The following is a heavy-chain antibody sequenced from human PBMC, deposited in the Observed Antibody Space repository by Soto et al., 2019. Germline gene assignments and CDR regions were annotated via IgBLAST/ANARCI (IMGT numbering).Heavy chain of an antibody. D-gene: IGHD3-9*01. CDR1: GYSFTSYW. CDR3: AKDMGDPEDLFTGYKNVRAMDV. V-gene: IGHV5-51*01. J-gene: IGHJ6*02. Sequence: GESLKISCKGSGYSFTSYWIGWVRQMPGKGLEWMGIIYPGDSDTRYSPSFHGQVTILADKSTSTAYLQWSSLKASDTDLYYGAKDMGDPEDLFTGYKNVRAMDVWGQGTTVTSP. CDR2: IYPGDSDT.